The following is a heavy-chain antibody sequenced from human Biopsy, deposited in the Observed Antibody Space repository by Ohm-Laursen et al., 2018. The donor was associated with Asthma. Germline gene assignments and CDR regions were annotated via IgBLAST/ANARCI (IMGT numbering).Heavy chain of an antibody. D-gene: IGHD6-6*01. V-gene: IGHV1-3*01. J-gene: IGHJ4*02. CDR2: INAGNGNT. CDR1: GYTFINYA. Sequence: GASVKVSCKASGYTFINYAIHWVRQAPGQRLEWMGWINAGNGNTKYSQKFQGRVTISRDTSASTAYMELSSLRSEDTAVYYCARERIAARQRRYYFDYWGQGTLVTVSS. CDR3: ARERIAARQRRYYFDY.